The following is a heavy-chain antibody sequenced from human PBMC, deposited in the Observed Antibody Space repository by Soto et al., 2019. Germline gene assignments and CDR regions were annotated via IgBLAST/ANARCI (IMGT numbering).Heavy chain of an antibody. CDR1: GGSISSSNFY. V-gene: IGHV4-39*01. J-gene: IGHJ4*02. Sequence: QLLASGPGLVKPSETLSLTCAVSGGSISSSNFYWGWFRQPPGKGLVWIGSIRYGGSTYYSPSLESRVTISVDTSKNQFSLNVSSVTAADTAVYYCANDASCYSCGAWGQGALVTVCS. CDR2: IRYGGST. D-gene: IGHD2-15*01. CDR3: ANDASCYSCGA.